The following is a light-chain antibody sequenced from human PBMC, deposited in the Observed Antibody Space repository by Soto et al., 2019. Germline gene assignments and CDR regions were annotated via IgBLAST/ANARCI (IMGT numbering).Light chain of an antibody. CDR2: AAS. CDR1: QSISSY. CDR3: QQSYSTPPTWT. J-gene: IGKJ1*01. V-gene: IGKV1-39*01. Sequence: DIQMTQSPSSLSASVGDRVTITCRASQSISSYLNWYQQKPGKAPKLLIYAASSLQSGVPSRFSGSGSGTDSTLTISSLQPEDFATYYCQQSYSTPPTWTFGQGTKVEIK.